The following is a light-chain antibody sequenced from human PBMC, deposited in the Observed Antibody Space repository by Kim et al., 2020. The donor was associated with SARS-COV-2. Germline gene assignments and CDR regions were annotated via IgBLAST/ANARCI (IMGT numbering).Light chain of an antibody. CDR1: PSVSSSY. CDR3: QQYGSSPRT. CDR2: GAS. V-gene: IGKV3-20*01. Sequence: SPGERATLSCRASPSVSSSYLAWYQQKPGQAPRLLIYGASSRATGIPDMFSGSGSGTDFTLTISRLEPEDFAMYYCQQYGSSPRTFGPGTKVDIK. J-gene: IGKJ3*01.